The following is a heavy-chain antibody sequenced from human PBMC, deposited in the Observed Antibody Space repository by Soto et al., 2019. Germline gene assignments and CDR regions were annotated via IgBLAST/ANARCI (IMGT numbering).Heavy chain of an antibody. CDR1: GFTFSSYA. CDR3: RISRDRSGPFDY. Sequence: EVQLLESGGGLVQPGGSLRLSCAASGFTFSSYAMSWVRQAPGKGLEWVSAISGSGGSTYYADSVKGRFTISRDNSKNTLYLQMNSLRAEDTAVYYCRISRDRSGPFDYWGQGTLVTVSS. D-gene: IGHD3-22*01. J-gene: IGHJ4*02. V-gene: IGHV3-23*01. CDR2: ISGSGGST.